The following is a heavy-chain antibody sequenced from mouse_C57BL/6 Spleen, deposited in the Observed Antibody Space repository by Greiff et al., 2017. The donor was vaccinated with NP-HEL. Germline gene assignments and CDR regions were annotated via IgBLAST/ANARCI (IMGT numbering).Heavy chain of an antibody. CDR3: TRRGTYDYDPFDY. J-gene: IGHJ2*01. V-gene: IGHV1-15*01. D-gene: IGHD2-4*01. Sequence: VQGVESGAELVRPGASVTLSCKASGYTFTDYEMHWVKQTPVHGLEWIGAIDPETGGTAYNQKFKGKAILTADKSSSTAYMELRSLTSEDSAVYYCTRRGTYDYDPFDYWGQGTTLTVSS. CDR1: GYTFTDYE. CDR2: IDPETGGT.